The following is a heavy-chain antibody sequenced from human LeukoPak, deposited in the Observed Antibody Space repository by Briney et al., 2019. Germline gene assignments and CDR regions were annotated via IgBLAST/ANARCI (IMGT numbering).Heavy chain of an antibody. CDR1: GYSFNTYY. J-gene: IGHJ5*02. CDR3: ASNDYSSIRRFDP. V-gene: IGHV7-4-1*02. Sequence: ASVKVSCKASGYSFNTYYMNWVRQAPGQGLEWMGWINTNTGNPTYAQGFTGRFVFSLDTSVSTAYLQISSLKAEDTAVYYCASNDYSSIRRFDPWGQGTLVTVSS. CDR2: INTNTGNP. D-gene: IGHD4-11*01.